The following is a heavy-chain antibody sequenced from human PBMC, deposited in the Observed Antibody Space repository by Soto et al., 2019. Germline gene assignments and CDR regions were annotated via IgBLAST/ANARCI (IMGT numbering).Heavy chain of an antibody. Sequence: GESLKISFKGSGYSFTSYLISWVRQMPGKGLEWMGRIDPSDSYTNYSPSFQGHVTISADKSISTAYLQWSSLKASDTAMYYCARTGASSWYSEKGMDVSGQRTTVTVCS. J-gene: IGHJ6*02. CDR2: IDPSDSYT. CDR3: ARTGASSWYSEKGMDV. V-gene: IGHV5-10-1*01. D-gene: IGHD6-13*01. CDR1: GYSFTSYL.